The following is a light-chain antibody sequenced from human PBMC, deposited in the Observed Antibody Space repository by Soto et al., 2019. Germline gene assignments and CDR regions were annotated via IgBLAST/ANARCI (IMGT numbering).Light chain of an antibody. CDR2: GAS. CDR3: QQSYSTWT. J-gene: IGKJ1*01. V-gene: IGKV3-20*01. CDR1: QSVSSSY. Sequence: EIVLTQSPGTLSLSPGERATLSCRASQSVSSSYLAWYQQKPGQAPRLLIYGASSRATGIPDRFSGSGSGTDFTLTISSLQPEDFATYYCQQSYSTWTFGQGTKVDI.